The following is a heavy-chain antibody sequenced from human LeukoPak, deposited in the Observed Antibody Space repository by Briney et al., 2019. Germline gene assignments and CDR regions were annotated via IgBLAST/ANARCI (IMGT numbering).Heavy chain of an antibody. CDR2: ISSSSGTI. Sequence: GGSLRLSCAASGFTFSSYGMNWVRQAPGKGLEWVSYISSSSGTIYYADSVRGRFTISRDNAKNSLYLQMNSLRDEDTAVYYCARASLYCSGGTCCEVWFDPWGQGTLVTVSS. D-gene: IGHD2-15*01. V-gene: IGHV3-48*02. CDR1: GFTFSSYG. J-gene: IGHJ5*02. CDR3: ARASLYCSGGTCCEVWFDP.